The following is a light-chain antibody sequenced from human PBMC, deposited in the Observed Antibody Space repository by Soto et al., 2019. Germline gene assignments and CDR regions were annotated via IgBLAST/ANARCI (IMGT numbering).Light chain of an antibody. J-gene: IGLJ2*01. V-gene: IGLV2-14*01. Sequence: QSALTQPASVSGSPGQSITISCTGSSSDIGVYNSVSWYQHHPGKAPRLLIFDVRDRPSGVPNRFSGSKSGNTASLTISGLQAEDEADYYCSSYRGSNIFVVFGGGTKLTVL. CDR3: SSYRGSNIFVV. CDR1: SSDIGVYNS. CDR2: DVR.